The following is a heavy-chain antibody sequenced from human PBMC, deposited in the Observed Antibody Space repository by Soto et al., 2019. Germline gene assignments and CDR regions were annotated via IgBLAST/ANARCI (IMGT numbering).Heavy chain of an antibody. CDR1: GFTFSSYG. CDR3: AKDRWLVRYYYGMDV. V-gene: IGHV3-30*18. CDR2: ISYDGSNK. D-gene: IGHD6-19*01. J-gene: IGHJ6*02. Sequence: GGSLRLSCAASGFTFSSYGVHWVRQAPGKGLGWVAVISYDGSNKYYADSVKGRFTISRDNSKNTLYLQMNSLRAEDTAVYYCAKDRWLVRYYYGMDVWGQGTTVTVSS.